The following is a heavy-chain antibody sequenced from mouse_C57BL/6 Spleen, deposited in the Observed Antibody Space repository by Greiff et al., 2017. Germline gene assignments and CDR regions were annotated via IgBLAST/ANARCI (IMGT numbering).Heavy chain of an antibody. V-gene: IGHV1-50*01. D-gene: IGHD1-1*02. CDR3: AIWTGNYFDY. CDR1: GYTFTSYW. Sequence: QVQLQQPGAELVKPGASVKLSCKASGYTFTSYWMQWVKQRPGQGLAWIGEIDPSDSYTNYNQKFKGKATLTVDTSSSTAYMQLSSLTSEDSAVYYCAIWTGNYFDYWGQGTTLTVSS. CDR2: IDPSDSYT. J-gene: IGHJ2*01.